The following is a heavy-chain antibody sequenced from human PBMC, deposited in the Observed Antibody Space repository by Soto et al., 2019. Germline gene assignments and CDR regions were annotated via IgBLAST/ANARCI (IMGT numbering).Heavy chain of an antibody. CDR3: ATYYDSSGPTFDY. Sequence: LSLTCTVSGGSISTGDHYWSWIRQPPGKGLEWIAYIYYSGTTYYNPSLESRVTMSVDTSKNQFSLKLSSVTAADTAVYYCATYYDSSGPTFDYWGQGTLVTVSS. D-gene: IGHD3-22*01. CDR2: IYYSGTT. CDR1: GGSISTGDHY. V-gene: IGHV4-30-4*01. J-gene: IGHJ4*02.